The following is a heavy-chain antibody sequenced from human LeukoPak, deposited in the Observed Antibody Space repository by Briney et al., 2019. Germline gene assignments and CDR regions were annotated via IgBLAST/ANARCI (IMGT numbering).Heavy chain of an antibody. D-gene: IGHD3-16*01. CDR3: ARDPGDAVDTQAGTQH. CDR2: INTNTGNP. Sequence: ASVKVSCKASGYTFTSCAMNWVRQAPGQGLEWMGWINTNTGNPTYAQGFTGRFVFSLDTSVSTAYLQISSLKAEDTAVYYCARDPGDAVDTQAGTQHWGQGTLVTVSS. J-gene: IGHJ1*01. V-gene: IGHV7-4-1*02. CDR1: GYTFTSCA.